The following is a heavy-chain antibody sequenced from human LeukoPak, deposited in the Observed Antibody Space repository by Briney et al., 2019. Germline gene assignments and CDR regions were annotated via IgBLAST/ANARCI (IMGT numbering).Heavy chain of an antibody. Sequence: GGSLRLSCAGSGFTFSDFWMTWVRQTPGKGLEWVANIKEDGTEKNLVDSVKGRFTISRDNSKNTLYLQMSSLRADDTAVYYCSKKGQSEDYGKPGWGQGTLVTISS. V-gene: IGHV3-7*03. CDR1: GFTFSDFW. J-gene: IGHJ4*02. D-gene: IGHD4-17*01. CDR3: SKKGQSEDYGKPG. CDR2: IKEDGTEK.